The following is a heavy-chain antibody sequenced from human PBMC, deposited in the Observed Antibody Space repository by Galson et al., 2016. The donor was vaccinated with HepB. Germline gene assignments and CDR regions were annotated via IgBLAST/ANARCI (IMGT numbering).Heavy chain of an antibody. CDR3: ASSHGYSYGYAFDY. J-gene: IGHJ4*02. V-gene: IGHV5-51*01. Sequence: QSGAEVKKPGESLTISCKTSGYNFNTYWIGWVRQLPGKGLEWMGIIFPGDSDTKYSPSFKGLVTISTDKSINTAYLHWSSRRASDSGMYYCASSHGYSYGYAFDYWGQATLVTVSS. CDR1: GYNFNTYW. CDR2: IFPGDSDT. D-gene: IGHD5-18*01.